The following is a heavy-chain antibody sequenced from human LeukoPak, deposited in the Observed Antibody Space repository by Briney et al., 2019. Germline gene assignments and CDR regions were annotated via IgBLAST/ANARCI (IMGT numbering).Heavy chain of an antibody. CDR3: TTGYFDL. V-gene: IGHV3-30*03. CDR1: GFTFSTYV. CDR2: MSYDGSNK. J-gene: IGHJ2*01. D-gene: IGHD1-14*01. Sequence: PGRSLRLSCAASGFTFSTYVMHWVRQAPGKGLEWVAVMSYDGSNKNYADSVKGRFTISRDNSKNTLYLQMNSLKTEDKAVYYCTTGYFDLWGRGTLVTVSS.